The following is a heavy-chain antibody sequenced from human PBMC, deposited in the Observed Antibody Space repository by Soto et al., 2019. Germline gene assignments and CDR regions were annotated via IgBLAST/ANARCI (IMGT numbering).Heavy chain of an antibody. Sequence: GPEVKKPGASVKVSCKGSGYIFTSYGIAWVRQAPGQGLEWMGWISAHNGNTEYAQKFQGRVTVTRDTSTSTAYLELRSLRSDDTALYYCARGRYGDYWGQGVLVTVSS. V-gene: IGHV1-18*04. D-gene: IGHD4-17*01. CDR1: GYIFTSYG. J-gene: IGHJ4*02. CDR3: ARGRYGDY. CDR2: ISAHNGNT.